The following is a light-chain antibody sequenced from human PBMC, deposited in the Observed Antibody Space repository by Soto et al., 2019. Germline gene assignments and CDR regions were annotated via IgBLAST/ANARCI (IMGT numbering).Light chain of an antibody. CDR3: SSYTTSNTLV. CDR1: SSDVGDYKY. Sequence: QSALTQPASVSGSPGQSITISCTGTSSDVGDYKYVSWYQKHPGKAPKALIYEVSNRPSGVSNRFSGSKSGNTASLTISGLQAEDEDDYYCSSYTTSNTLVFGPGTKVTVL. J-gene: IGLJ1*01. CDR2: EVS. V-gene: IGLV2-14*01.